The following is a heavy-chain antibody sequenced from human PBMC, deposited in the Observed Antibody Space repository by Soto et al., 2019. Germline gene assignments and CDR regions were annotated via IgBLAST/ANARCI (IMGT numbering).Heavy chain of an antibody. CDR2: ISYDGTNK. D-gene: IGHD2-8*02. CDR1: GFSFSISP. J-gene: IGHJ4*02. V-gene: IGHV3-30-3*01. CDR3: ARDPKTTGGQHWAFNYFDS. Sequence: QVQLVESGGGVVQPGRSLRLSCAASGFSFSISPMHWVRQAPGKGPERVALISYDGTNKFYADSVKGRFTISRDNSKSTLYLHVDSLRPEDAAVYSCARDPKTTGGQHWAFNYFDSWGQGTLVTVSS.